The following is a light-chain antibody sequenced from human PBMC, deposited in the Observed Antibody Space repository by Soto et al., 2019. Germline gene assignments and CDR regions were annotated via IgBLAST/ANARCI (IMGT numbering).Light chain of an antibody. CDR2: DVT. CDR1: SSDVGAYNY. Sequence: QSALTQPRSVSGSPGQSVIICCGGTSSDVGAYNYVSWYQQHPGKAPQLIIYDVTKRPSGVPDRFAASKSGNTASLTISGLQAEAEADYYCCSYSGTYTFVFGVGTKLTVL. CDR3: CSYSGTYTFV. V-gene: IGLV2-11*01. J-gene: IGLJ2*01.